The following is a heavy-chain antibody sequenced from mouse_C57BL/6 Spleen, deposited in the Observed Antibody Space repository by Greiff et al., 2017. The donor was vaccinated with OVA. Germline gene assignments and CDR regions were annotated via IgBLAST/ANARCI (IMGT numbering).Heavy chain of an antibody. Sequence: EVQRVESGGGLVQPKGSLKLSCAASGFSFNTYAMNWVRQAPGKGLEWVARIRSKSNNYATYYADSVKDRFTISRDDSESMLYLQMNNLKTEDTAMYYCVRQGYSNLDYAMDYWGQGTSVTVSS. CDR1: GFSFNTYA. CDR3: VRQGYSNLDYAMDY. CDR2: IRSKSNNYAT. D-gene: IGHD2-5*01. J-gene: IGHJ4*01. V-gene: IGHV10-1*01.